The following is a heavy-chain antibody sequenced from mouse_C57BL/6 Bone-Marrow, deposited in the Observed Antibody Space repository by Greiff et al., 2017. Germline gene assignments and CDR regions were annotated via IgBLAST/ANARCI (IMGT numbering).Heavy chain of an antibody. CDR2: IHPNSGST. CDR1: GYTFTSYW. Sequence: QVQLQQSGAELVKPGASVKLSCKASGYTFTSYWMHWVKQRPGQGLEWIGMIHPNSGSTNYNEKFKSKATLTVDKSSSTAYMQLSSLPSEDSAVYYCARRGWLLPFAYWGQGTLVTVSA. V-gene: IGHV1-64*01. J-gene: IGHJ3*01. D-gene: IGHD2-3*01. CDR3: ARRGWLLPFAY.